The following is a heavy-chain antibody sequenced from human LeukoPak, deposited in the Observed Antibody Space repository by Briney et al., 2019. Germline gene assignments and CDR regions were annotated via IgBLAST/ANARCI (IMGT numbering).Heavy chain of an antibody. V-gene: IGHV1-8*02. Sequence: ASVKVSCKASGYTFTNYDINWVRQATGQGLEWMGWMNPNSGNTGYAQRFQGRVTMTRNTSISTAYMELSSLRSEDTAVYYCARSEVLRYFEGDYWGQGTLVTVSS. D-gene: IGHD3-9*01. CDR2: MNPNSGNT. J-gene: IGHJ4*02. CDR3: ARSEVLRYFEGDY. CDR1: GYTFTNYD.